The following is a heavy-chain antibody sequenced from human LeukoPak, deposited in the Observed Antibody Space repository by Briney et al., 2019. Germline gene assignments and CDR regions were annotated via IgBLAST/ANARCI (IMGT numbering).Heavy chain of an antibody. CDR2: SNPDNVGT. CDR3: ASSHAPIGYSSSWYGPFDY. CDR1: GYSFTAHF. V-gene: IGHV1-2*06. Sequence: ASVKVSCKASGYSFTAHFMHWIRQAPGQGPEWMGQSNPDNVGTKYAPKFQGRFTMTRDTSISTAYMELSSLRSEDTAVYYCASSHAPIGYSSSWYGPFDYWGQGTLVTVSS. D-gene: IGHD6-13*01. J-gene: IGHJ4*02.